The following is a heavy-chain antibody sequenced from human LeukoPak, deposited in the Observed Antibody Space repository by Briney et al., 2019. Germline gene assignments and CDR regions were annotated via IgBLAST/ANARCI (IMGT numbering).Heavy chain of an antibody. CDR1: GFTFSDYY. D-gene: IGHD6-6*01. J-gene: IGHJ6*03. Sequence: GGSLRLSCAASGFTFSDYYMSWIRQAPGKGLEWVSYISSSGSTIYYADSVKGRFTISRDNAKNSLYLQMNSLRAEDTAVYYCAREYSSSYGPNPNYYHYMDVWGKGTTVTVSS. V-gene: IGHV3-11*01. CDR2: ISSSGSTI. CDR3: AREYSSSYGPNPNYYHYMDV.